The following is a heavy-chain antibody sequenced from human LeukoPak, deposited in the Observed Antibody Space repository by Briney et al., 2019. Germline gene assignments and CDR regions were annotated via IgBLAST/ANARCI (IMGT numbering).Heavy chain of an antibody. CDR3: ARDEGGSAQYGMDV. CDR1: GGSISSSSYY. V-gene: IGHV4-39*07. Sequence: SETLSLTCTVSGGSISSSSYYWGWIRQPPGKWLEWIGSIYYSGSTYSNPYLKGRVTISVDTSKNQFSLKLSSVTAADTAVYYCARDEGGSAQYGMDVWGQGTTVTVSS. D-gene: IGHD3-10*01. J-gene: IGHJ6*02. CDR2: IYYSGST.